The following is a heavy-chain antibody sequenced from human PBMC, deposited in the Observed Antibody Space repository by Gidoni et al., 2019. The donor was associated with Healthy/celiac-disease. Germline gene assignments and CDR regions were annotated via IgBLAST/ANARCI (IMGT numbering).Heavy chain of an antibody. J-gene: IGHJ3*02. Sequence: QVHLVESGGGVVQPGRSLRLSCAASGFTLSSYGMHWVRQAPGKGLEWVAVIWYDGSNKYYADSVKGRFTISRDNSKNTLYLQMNSLRAEDTAVYYCARDPPYSGRYNFSLGAFDIWGQGTMVTVSS. V-gene: IGHV3-33*01. CDR3: ARDPPYSGRYNFSLGAFDI. CDR1: GFTLSSYG. D-gene: IGHD1-26*01. CDR2: IWYDGSNK.